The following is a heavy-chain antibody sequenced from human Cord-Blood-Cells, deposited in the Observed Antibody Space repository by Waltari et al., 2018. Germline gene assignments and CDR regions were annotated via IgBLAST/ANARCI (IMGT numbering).Heavy chain of an antibody. J-gene: IGHJ4*02. V-gene: IGHV3-23*01. D-gene: IGHD1-26*01. CDR2: ISGSGGST. Sequence: EVQLLESGGGLVQPGGSLRLYCAASGLTFSSYAMRLVRQAPGKGLEWVSAISGSGGSTYYADSVKGRFTISRDNSKNTLYLQMNSLRAEDTAVYYCARHGPGKWVDYWGQGTLVTVSS. CDR3: ARHGPGKWVDY. CDR1: GLTFSSYA.